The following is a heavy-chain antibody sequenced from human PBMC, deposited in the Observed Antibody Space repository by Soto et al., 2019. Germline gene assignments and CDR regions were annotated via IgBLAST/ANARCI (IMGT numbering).Heavy chain of an antibody. CDR3: ARQVFYYDFWSGYPYYYYCMDV. J-gene: IGHJ6*03. D-gene: IGHD3-3*01. V-gene: IGHV4-39*01. CDR2: IYYSGST. CDR1: GGSISSSSYY. Sequence: SETLSLTCTVSGGSISSSSYYWGWIRQPPGKGLEWIGSIYYSGSTYYNPSLKSRVTISVDTSKNQFSLKLSSVTAADTAVYYCARQVFYYDFWSGYPYYYYCMDVWGKGTTVTVSS.